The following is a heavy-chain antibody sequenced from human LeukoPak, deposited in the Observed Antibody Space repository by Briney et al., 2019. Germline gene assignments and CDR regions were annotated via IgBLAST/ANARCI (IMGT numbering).Heavy chain of an antibody. CDR2: ISGSGGST. CDR3: AKPRPGLQTSNWFDP. J-gene: IGHJ5*02. CDR1: GFTFSSYA. V-gene: IGHV3-23*01. Sequence: GGSLRLSCAASGFTFSSYAMSWVRQAPGKGLEWVSAISGSGGSTYYADSVKGRFTISRDNSKNTLYLQMNSMRAEDTAVYYCAKPRPGLQTSNWFDPWGQGTLVTVSS.